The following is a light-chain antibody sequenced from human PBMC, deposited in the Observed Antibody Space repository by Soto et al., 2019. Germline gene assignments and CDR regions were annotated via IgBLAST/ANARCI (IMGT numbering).Light chain of an antibody. CDR2: WAS. CDR3: QQYYSTPPYT. Sequence: DIVMTQSPDSLAVSLGERATINCKSSQSVLYSSNNKNYLAWYQQKPGQPPKLLIYWASTRESGVPDRFSGSGSGTDFALTISSRQAEDVAVYCCQQYYSTPPYTFGQGTKLEIK. CDR1: QSVLYSSNNKNY. J-gene: IGKJ2*01. V-gene: IGKV4-1*01.